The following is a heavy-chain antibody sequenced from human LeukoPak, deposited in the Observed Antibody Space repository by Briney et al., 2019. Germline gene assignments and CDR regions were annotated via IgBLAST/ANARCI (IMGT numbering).Heavy chain of an antibody. CDR2: INAGNGNT. CDR1: GYTFTSYA. V-gene: IGHV1-3*01. J-gene: IGHJ5*02. D-gene: IGHD6-13*01. Sequence: GASVKVSCKASGYTFTSYAMHWVRQAPGQRLEWMGWINAGNGNTKYSQKFQGRVTMTRNTSISTAYMGLSSLRSEDTAVYYCARAGYSSSWRLIKYNWFDPWGQGTLVTVSS. CDR3: ARAGYSSSWRLIKYNWFDP.